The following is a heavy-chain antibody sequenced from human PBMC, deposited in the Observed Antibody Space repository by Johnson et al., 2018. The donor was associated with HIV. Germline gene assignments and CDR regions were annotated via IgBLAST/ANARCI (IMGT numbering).Heavy chain of an antibody. CDR1: GFTFSDYY. J-gene: IGHJ3*02. Sequence: QMQLVESGGGLVKPGGSLRLSCAASGFTFSDYYMSWIRQAPGKGLEWVSYISGSGSTIYYADSVKGRFTISRDNAKNSLYLQMNSLRADDTALFYCAKDRRGCNGDSCYVDAFDIWGQGTMVTVSS. V-gene: IGHV3-11*01. D-gene: IGHD2-15*01. CDR3: AKDRRGCNGDSCYVDAFDI. CDR2: ISGSGSTI.